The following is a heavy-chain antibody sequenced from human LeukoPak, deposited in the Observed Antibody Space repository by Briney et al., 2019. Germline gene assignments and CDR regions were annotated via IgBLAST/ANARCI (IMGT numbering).Heavy chain of an antibody. CDR3: AKDYGSGSYYKGGRDYFDY. CDR2: ISYDGSNK. D-gene: IGHD3-10*01. Sequence: GGSLRLSRAASGFNVSSNYMSWVRQAPGKGLEWVAVISYDGSNKYYADSVKGRFTISRDNSKNTLYLQMNSLRAEDTAVYYCAKDYGSGSYYKGGRDYFDYWGQGTLVTVSS. CDR1: GFNVSSNY. J-gene: IGHJ4*02. V-gene: IGHV3-30*18.